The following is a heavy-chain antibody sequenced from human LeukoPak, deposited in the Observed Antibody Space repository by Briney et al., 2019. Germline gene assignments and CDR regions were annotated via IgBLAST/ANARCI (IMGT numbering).Heavy chain of an antibody. CDR3: ARVLVVVVPAAKAPPDY. D-gene: IGHD2-2*01. V-gene: IGHV3-30-3*01. J-gene: IGHJ4*02. Sequence: PGGSLRLSCAASGFTFSSYAMHWVRQAPGKGLEWVAVISYDGSNKYYADSVKGRFTISRDNSKNTLYLQMNSLRAEDTAVYYCARVLVVVVPAAKAPPDYWGQGTLVTVSS. CDR1: GFTFSSYA. CDR2: ISYDGSNK.